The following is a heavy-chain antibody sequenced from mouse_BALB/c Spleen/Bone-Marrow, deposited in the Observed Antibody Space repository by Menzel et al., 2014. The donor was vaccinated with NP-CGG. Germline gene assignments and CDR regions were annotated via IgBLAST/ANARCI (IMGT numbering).Heavy chain of an antibody. D-gene: IGHD1-1*02. CDR3: GRGGVGGGYWYFDV. CDR1: GYTFSSYW. J-gene: IGHJ1*01. CDR2: ILPGSGST. V-gene: IGHV1-9*01. Sequence: QVQLQQSGAELMKPGASVKISCKATGYTFSSYWIEWVKQRPGHGLEWIGEILPGSGSTNYNEKFKGKATFTADTSSNTPNIQPSSLTAGHSAVYEGGRGGVGGGYWYFDVWGAGTTVTVSS.